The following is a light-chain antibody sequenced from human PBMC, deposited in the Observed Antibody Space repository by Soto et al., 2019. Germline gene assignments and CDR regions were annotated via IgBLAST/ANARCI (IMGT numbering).Light chain of an antibody. Sequence: ETVLTQSPGTLSLSPGERATLSCRASQTIRSNYLAWYRQTPGQAPRLLIYGASNRATGIADRFSGSGSGTYFTLIISRLEPDDFALYYCQHYGSSPWTFGQGTKVEIK. CDR2: GAS. CDR1: QTIRSNY. CDR3: QHYGSSPWT. J-gene: IGKJ1*01. V-gene: IGKV3-20*01.